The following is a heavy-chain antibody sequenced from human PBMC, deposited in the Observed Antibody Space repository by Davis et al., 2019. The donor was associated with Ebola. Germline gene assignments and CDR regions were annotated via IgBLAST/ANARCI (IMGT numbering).Heavy chain of an antibody. CDR2: ISSSSSYI. V-gene: IGHV3-21*01. J-gene: IGHJ4*02. D-gene: IGHD5-12*01. Sequence: GESLKISCAASGFTVSSNYMSWVRQAPGKGLEWVSSISSSSSYIYYADSVKGRFTISRDNAKNSLYLQMNSLRAEDTAVYYCARDVDIVATTHFDYWGQGTLVTVSS. CDR3: ARDVDIVATTHFDY. CDR1: GFTVSSNY.